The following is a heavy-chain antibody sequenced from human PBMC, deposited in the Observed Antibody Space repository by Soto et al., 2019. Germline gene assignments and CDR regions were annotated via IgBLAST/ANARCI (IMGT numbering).Heavy chain of an antibody. CDR2: IFPTDSDT. Sequence: GVSLQLSCEGSGCSFSTFWIGWVRQMPGKRLEWMGIIFPTDSDTRYSPSFQGQVTISADKSINTAYLQWSSLKASDTAIYYCATPYGGFDYWGQGTVVTVSS. V-gene: IGHV5-51*01. D-gene: IGHD4-17*01. CDR1: GCSFSTFW. CDR3: ATPYGGFDY. J-gene: IGHJ4*02.